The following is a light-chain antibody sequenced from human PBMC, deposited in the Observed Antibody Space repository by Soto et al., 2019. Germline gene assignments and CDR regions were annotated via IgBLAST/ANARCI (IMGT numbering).Light chain of an antibody. CDR3: CSYAGSYSYV. CDR1: SSDVGGYNY. J-gene: IGLJ1*01. V-gene: IGLV2-11*01. Sequence: ALTQPRSVSGSPGQSVTISCTGTSSDVGGYNYVSWYQQYPGKAPKLMIYDVSKRPSGVPDRFSGSKSGNTASLTISGLQAEDEADYYCCSYAGSYSYVFGTGTKVTVL. CDR2: DVS.